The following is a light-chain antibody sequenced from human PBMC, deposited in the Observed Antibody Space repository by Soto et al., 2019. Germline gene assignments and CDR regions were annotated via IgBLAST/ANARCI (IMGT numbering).Light chain of an antibody. J-gene: IGKJ1*01. CDR3: QQYYTTPVT. V-gene: IGKV4-1*01. Sequence: DIVMTQSPDSLAVSLDERATINCKSSQSLLHLAWYQQKPGQPPKLLIYWASTRESGVPDRFSGSASGTDFTLTISSLQAEDVAVYYCQQYYTTPVTFGQGTKVELK. CDR2: WAS. CDR1: QSLLH.